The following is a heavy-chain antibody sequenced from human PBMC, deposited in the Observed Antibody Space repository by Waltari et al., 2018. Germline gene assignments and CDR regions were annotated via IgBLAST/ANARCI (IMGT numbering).Heavy chain of an antibody. CDR1: GYSFSRYW. CDR3: VRPNWGRSYFDY. J-gene: IGHJ4*02. CDR2: IYPGDSET. D-gene: IGHD3-16*01. V-gene: IGHV5-51*01. Sequence: VQLLQSGAEVKKPGESPKIPCQVAGYSFSRYWNGWVRQMPGVVLEWIGIIYPGDSETKYSPSFQGQVTISADKSIDTAYLQWTSLKASDTAMYFCVRPNWGRSYFDYWGQGTLVTVSS.